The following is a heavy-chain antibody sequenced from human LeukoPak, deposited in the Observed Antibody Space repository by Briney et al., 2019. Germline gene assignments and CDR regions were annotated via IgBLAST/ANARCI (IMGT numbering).Heavy chain of an antibody. V-gene: IGHV3-23*01. CDR2: ISGSGGST. J-gene: IGHJ4*02. D-gene: IGHD3-9*01. Sequence: GGSLRLSCAASGFTFSSYAMSWVRQAPGKGLEWVSAISGSGGSTYYADSVEGRFTISRDNSKNTLYLQMNSLRAEDTAVYYCAKEGSDILTGWGFGALDYWGQGALVTVSS. CDR1: GFTFSSYA. CDR3: AKEGSDILTGWGFGALDY.